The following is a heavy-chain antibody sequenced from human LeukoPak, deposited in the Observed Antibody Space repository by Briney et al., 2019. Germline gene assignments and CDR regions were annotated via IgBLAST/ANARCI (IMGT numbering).Heavy chain of an antibody. V-gene: IGHV3-33*01. CDR1: GFTFSSYG. CDR3: ARGSVGYDFWSGYPEYYFDY. D-gene: IGHD3-3*01. CDR2: IWYDGSSK. J-gene: IGHJ4*02. Sequence: PGGSLRLSCAASGFTFSSYGMHWVRQAPGKGLEWVAVIWYDGSSKYYADSVKGRFTISRDNSKNTLYLQMNSLRAEGTAVYYCARGSVGYDFWSGYPEYYFDYWGQGTLVTVSS.